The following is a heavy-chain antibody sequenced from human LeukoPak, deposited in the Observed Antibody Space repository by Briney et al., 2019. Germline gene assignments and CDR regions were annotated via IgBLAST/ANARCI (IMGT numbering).Heavy chain of an antibody. CDR1: AGSISSYY. J-gene: IGHJ6*03. CDR2: IYTSGTSGST. V-gene: IGHV4-4*07. CDR3: ARQRGRAAAGRNYYYYYMDV. D-gene: IGHD6-13*01. Sequence: SETLSLTCTVSAGSISSYYWSWIRQPAGKGLEWIGRIYTSGTSGSTNYNPSLKSRVTMSGDTSKNQFSLKLNSVTAADTAVYYCARQRGRAAAGRNYYYYYMDVWGKGTTVTISS.